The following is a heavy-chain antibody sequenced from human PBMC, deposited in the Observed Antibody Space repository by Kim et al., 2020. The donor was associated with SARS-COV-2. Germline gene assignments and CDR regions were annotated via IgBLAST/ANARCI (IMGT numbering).Heavy chain of an antibody. J-gene: IGHJ4*01. V-gene: IGHV3-30-3*01. CDR2: ISYDGSNK. Sequence: GGSLRLSCAASGFTFSSYTMHWVRQAPGKGLEWVAVISYDGSNKYCADSVKGRFTISRDNSKNTLYLQMNSLRAEDTAVYYCATPYDTGYSSNYYFFDY. CDR3: ATPYDTGYSSNYYFFDY. D-gene: IGHD6-13*01. CDR1: GFTFSSYT.